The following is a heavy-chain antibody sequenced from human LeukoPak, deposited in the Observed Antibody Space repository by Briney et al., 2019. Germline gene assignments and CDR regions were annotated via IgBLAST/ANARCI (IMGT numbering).Heavy chain of an antibody. D-gene: IGHD6-13*01. CDR1: GYSISSGYY. J-gene: IGHJ6*03. CDR2: INHSGST. V-gene: IGHV4-38-2*02. Sequence: PSETLSLTCTVSGYSISSGYYWSWIRQPPGKGLEWIGEINHSGSTNYNPSLKSRVTISVDTSKNQFSLKLSSVTAADTAVYYCARLTLQQLGRSLYYYYYYYMDVWGKGTTVTISS. CDR3: ARLTLQQLGRSLYYYYYYYMDV.